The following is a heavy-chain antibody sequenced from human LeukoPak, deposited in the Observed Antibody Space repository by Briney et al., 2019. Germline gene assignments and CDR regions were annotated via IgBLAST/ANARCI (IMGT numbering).Heavy chain of an antibody. Sequence: GGSLRLSCAASGFTFSSYAMSWVRQAPGKGLEWVSAISGSGGSTYYADSVKGRFTISRDNSKNTLYLQMNSLRAEDTAVYYCAKLQYYYHSSGDDYWGQGTLVTVSS. CDR2: ISGSGGST. J-gene: IGHJ4*02. V-gene: IGHV3-23*01. D-gene: IGHD3-22*01. CDR3: AKLQYYYHSSGDDY. CDR1: GFTFSSYA.